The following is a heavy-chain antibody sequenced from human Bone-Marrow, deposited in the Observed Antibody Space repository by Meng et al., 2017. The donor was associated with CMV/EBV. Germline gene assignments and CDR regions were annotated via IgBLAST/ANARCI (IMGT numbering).Heavy chain of an antibody. CDR3: ARGPNRNYYDY. D-gene: IGHD3-16*01. J-gene: IGHJ4*02. CDR2: IDSDGSST. V-gene: IGHV3-74*01. CDR1: GFRFSTDW. Sequence: LSREAAGFRFSTDWMRWSSHVPGKGLVWGSRIDSDGSSTNYADSMRGRFTISRDNAEDTLFLQMNSLRAEDTAVYFCARGPNRNYYDYWGQGTLVTVSS.